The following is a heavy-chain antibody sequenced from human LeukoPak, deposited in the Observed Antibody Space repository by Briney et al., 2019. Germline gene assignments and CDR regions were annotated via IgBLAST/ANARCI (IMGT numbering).Heavy chain of an antibody. Sequence: GGSLRLSCAASGLTFSSYWMNWVRQAPGKGLEWVANIKEDGSEKHYVDSVKGRFSISRDNAKNLLYLQMNSLRAEDTAVYYCATKDGGYVGYFDYWGQGTLVTVSS. J-gene: IGHJ4*02. V-gene: IGHV3-7*01. CDR1: GLTFSSYW. CDR2: IKEDGSEK. CDR3: ATKDGGYVGYFDY. D-gene: IGHD5-12*01.